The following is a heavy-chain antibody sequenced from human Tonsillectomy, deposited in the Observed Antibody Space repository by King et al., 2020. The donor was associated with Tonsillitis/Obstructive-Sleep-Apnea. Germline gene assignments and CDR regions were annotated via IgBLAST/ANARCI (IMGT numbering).Heavy chain of an antibody. CDR1: GGSISSSSYY. Sequence: LQLQGSGPGLVKPSETLSLTCTVSGGSISSSSYYWGWIRQPPGKGLEWIGSIYYSGSTYYNPSLKSRVTISVDTSKNQFSLKLSSVTAADTAVYYCARGELDDAFDIWGQGTMVTVSS. V-gene: IGHV4-39*01. J-gene: IGHJ3*02. CDR3: ARGELDDAFDI. CDR2: IYYSGST. D-gene: IGHD1-26*01.